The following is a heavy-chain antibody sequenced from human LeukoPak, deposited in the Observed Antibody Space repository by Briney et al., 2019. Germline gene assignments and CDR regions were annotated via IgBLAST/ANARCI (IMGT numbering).Heavy chain of an antibody. J-gene: IGHJ5*02. D-gene: IGHD3-22*01. CDR2: INPNSGGT. CDR1: GYTFTGYY. CDR3: ARDATYYYDSSGYLSWFDP. V-gene: IGHV1-2*02. Sequence: ASVKVSCKASGYTFTGYYMHWVRQAPGQGLEWMGWINPNSGGTNYAQKFQGRVTMTRDTSISTAYMELSRLRSDDTAVYYCARDATYYYDSSGYLSWFDPWGQGTLVTVSS.